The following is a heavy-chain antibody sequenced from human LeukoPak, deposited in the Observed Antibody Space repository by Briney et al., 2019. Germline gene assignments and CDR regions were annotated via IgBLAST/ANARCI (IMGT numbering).Heavy chain of an antibody. CDR3: AKDRRSITIFGVVISILDY. V-gene: IGHV3-11*01. CDR1: GFTFSDYY. J-gene: IGHJ4*02. Sequence: GGSLRLSCAASGFTFSDYYMSWIRQAPGKGLEWVSYISSSGSTIYYADSVKGRFTISRDNSKNTLYLQMNSLRAEDTAVYYCAKDRRSITIFGVVISILDYWGQGTLVTVSS. D-gene: IGHD3-3*01. CDR2: ISSSGSTI.